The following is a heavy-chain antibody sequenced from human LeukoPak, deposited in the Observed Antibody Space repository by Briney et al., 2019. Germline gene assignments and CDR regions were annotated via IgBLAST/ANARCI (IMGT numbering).Heavy chain of an antibody. J-gene: IGHJ3*02. CDR1: GGSISSHY. CDR2: IYYTGST. D-gene: IGHD3-3*01. CDR3: ARAGYYDFWSGYSTQPEAFDI. Sequence: SETLSRTCTVSGGSISSHYWSWIRQPPGKGLEWIGYIYYTGSTNYNPSLESRVTISVDTSKNQFSLKLSSVTAADTAVYYCARAGYYDFWSGYSTQPEAFDIWGQGTMVTVSS. V-gene: IGHV4-59*11.